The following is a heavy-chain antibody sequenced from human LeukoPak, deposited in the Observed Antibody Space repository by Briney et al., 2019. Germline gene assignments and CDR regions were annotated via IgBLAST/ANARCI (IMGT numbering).Heavy chain of an antibody. CDR2: ITGSGTII. V-gene: IGHV3-11*01. D-gene: IGHD6-13*01. Sequence: GGSLRLSCAASGFTFNDYYMSWIRQAPGKGLEWVSYITGSGTIINYADSVKGRFTISRDSAKNSLYLQMNSLRAEDTAVYYCARAAGFAAARNDYWGQGTLVTVSS. CDR3: ARAAGFAAARNDY. CDR1: GFTFNDYY. J-gene: IGHJ4*02.